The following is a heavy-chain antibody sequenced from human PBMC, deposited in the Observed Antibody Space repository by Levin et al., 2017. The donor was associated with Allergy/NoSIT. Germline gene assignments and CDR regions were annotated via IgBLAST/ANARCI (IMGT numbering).Heavy chain of an antibody. Sequence: LSLTCAASGFRFRSYTMHWVRQAPGKGLQFVSSINNNGDSTYYAKSVKDRFTISRDNSNNTLFLQMGGLRADDMAVYYCARRVFSSGWYYDYWGQGTLVTVSS. D-gene: IGHD6-19*01. CDR1: GFRFRSYT. J-gene: IGHJ4*02. CDR3: ARRVFSSGWYYDY. V-gene: IGHV3-64*01. CDR2: INNNGDST.